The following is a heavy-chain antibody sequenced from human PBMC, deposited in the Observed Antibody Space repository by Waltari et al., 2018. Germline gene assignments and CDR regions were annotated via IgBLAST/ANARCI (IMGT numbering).Heavy chain of an antibody. CDR1: GGSISGYS. CDR3: ARDSVNGFDP. J-gene: IGHJ5*02. Sequence: QVQLQESGPGLVKPSETLSLTCTVSGGSISGYSWTWIRQPAGKGLEWIGRIYTSASTNYNPSLKSRVTMSVDTSKNQFSLKLTSLTAADTAVYYCARDSVNGFDPWGQGTLVTVSS. V-gene: IGHV4-4*07. D-gene: IGHD3-10*01. CDR2: IYTSAST.